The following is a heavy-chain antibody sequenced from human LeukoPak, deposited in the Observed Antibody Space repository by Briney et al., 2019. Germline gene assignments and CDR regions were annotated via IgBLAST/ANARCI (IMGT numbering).Heavy chain of an antibody. D-gene: IGHD2-2*01. CDR1: GFSFSDYN. CDR2: IPYDDSSK. J-gene: IGHJ3*02. V-gene: IGHV3-30*02. CDR3: ARDSAYAFHI. Sequence: GGSLRLYCAASGFSFSDYNMHWVRQTPGKGLEWVAYIPYDDSSKNCADSVKGRFTISRDNSRNTLFLQMNSLRAEDTAVYYCARDSAYAFHIWGHGTMVTVSS.